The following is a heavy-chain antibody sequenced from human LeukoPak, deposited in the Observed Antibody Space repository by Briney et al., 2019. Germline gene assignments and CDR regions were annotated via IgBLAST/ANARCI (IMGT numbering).Heavy chain of an antibody. Sequence: SVKVSCKASGGTFSSYAISWVRQAPGQGLEWMGGIIPIFGTANYAQKFQGRVTITADESTSTAYMELSSLRSEDTAVYYCAVGYSSGWYGEYFDYWGQGTLVTVSS. V-gene: IGHV1-69*13. J-gene: IGHJ4*02. D-gene: IGHD6-19*01. CDR1: GGTFSSYA. CDR3: AVGYSSGWYGEYFDY. CDR2: IIPIFGTA.